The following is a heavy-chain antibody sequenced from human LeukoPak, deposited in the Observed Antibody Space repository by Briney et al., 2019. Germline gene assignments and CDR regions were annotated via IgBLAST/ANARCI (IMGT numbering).Heavy chain of an antibody. Sequence: SETLSLTCTVSGGSISSYYWSWIRQPPGKGLEWIGYIYYSGSTNYNPSLKSRVTISVDTSKNQFSLKLSSVTAADTAVYYCARQVGHYDILTGYYPSSLSWYFDLWGRGTLVTVSS. CDR1: GGSISSYY. V-gene: IGHV4-59*08. D-gene: IGHD3-9*01. CDR3: ARQVGHYDILTGYYPSSLSWYFDL. CDR2: IYYSGST. J-gene: IGHJ2*01.